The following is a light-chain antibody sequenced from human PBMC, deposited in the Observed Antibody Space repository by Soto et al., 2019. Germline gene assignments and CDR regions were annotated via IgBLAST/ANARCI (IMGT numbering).Light chain of an antibody. CDR1: QSISSS. J-gene: IGKJ1*01. Sequence: DLQMTQSPSTLSASVGDRVTITCRASQSISSSLAWYQQKPGKAPKLLIYKPSSLESGVPSRFSGSGSGTEFTLTISSMQPDEFATYCCQQYNTYWTFGQGTKVEI. CDR2: KPS. CDR3: QQYNTYWT. V-gene: IGKV1-5*03.